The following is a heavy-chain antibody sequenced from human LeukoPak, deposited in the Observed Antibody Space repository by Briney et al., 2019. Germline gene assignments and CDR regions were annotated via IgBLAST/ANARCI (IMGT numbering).Heavy chain of an antibody. CDR1: GGSISSYY. CDR2: IYYSGST. Sequence: SETLSLTCTVSGGSISSYYWSWIRQPPGKGLEWIGYIYYSGSTNYNPSLKSRVTISVDTSKNQFSLKLSSVTAADTAVYHCARHDGYSSGWWNFDHWGQGTLVTVSS. D-gene: IGHD6-19*01. J-gene: IGHJ4*02. CDR3: ARHDGYSSGWWNFDH. V-gene: IGHV4-59*08.